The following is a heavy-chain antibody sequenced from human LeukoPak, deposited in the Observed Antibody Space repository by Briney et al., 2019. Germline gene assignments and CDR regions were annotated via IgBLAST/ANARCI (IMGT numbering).Heavy chain of an antibody. CDR3: ARGSAWERGSYDY. Sequence: GGSLRLSCAASGFNFRSYWMKWVRQAPGKGLEWVANIKEDGSKKYYVDSVKGRFTISRDNAENSLYLQMNSLRVEDTAVYYCARGSAWERGSYDYWGQGTLVTDSS. J-gene: IGHJ4*02. CDR2: IKEDGSKK. D-gene: IGHD1-26*01. V-gene: IGHV3-7*05. CDR1: GFNFRSYW.